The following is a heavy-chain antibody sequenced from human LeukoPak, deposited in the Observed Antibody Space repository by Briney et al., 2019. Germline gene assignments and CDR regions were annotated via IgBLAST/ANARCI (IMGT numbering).Heavy chain of an antibody. V-gene: IGHV3-23*01. Sequence: PGGTLRLSCAASGFTFSSYAMNWVRQAPGKGLEWVSTISGGGDRIYYADSVKGRFTISRDTSKNTLYLQMNSLRAEDTAVYYCTKDRILRYFDWLFDLDYWGQGTLVTVSS. CDR2: ISGGGDRI. J-gene: IGHJ4*02. D-gene: IGHD3-9*01. CDR1: GFTFSSYA. CDR3: TKDRILRYFDWLFDLDY.